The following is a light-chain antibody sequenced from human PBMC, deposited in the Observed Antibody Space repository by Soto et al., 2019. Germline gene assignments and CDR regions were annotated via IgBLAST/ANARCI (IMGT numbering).Light chain of an antibody. J-gene: IGKJ1*01. V-gene: IGKV3-20*01. Sequence: EIVLTQSPGTLSLSPGERATLSYRASQSVSSSYLAWYQQKPGQAPRLLIYGASSRATGIPDRFSGSGSGTDFTLTISRLEPEDFAVYYCQQYGRSPPTFGQGTKVEIK. CDR2: GAS. CDR3: QQYGRSPPT. CDR1: QSVSSSY.